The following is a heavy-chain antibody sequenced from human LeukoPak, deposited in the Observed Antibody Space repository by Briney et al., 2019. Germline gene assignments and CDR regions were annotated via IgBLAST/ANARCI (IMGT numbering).Heavy chain of an antibody. CDR1: GYTFTGYY. J-gene: IGHJ5*02. CDR2: TNPNSGNT. D-gene: IGHD3-22*01. V-gene: IGHV1-2*02. CDR3: AAELNYDSSGSDP. Sequence: GASVKVSCKASGYTFTGYYMHWVRQAPGQGLEWMGWTNPNSGNTNYAQKFQERITITRDMSTSTAYMELSSLRSEDTAVYYCAAELNYDSSGSDPWGQGTLVTVSS.